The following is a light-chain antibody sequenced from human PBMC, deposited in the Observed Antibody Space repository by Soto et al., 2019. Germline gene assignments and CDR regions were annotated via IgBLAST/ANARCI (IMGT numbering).Light chain of an antibody. CDR1: QNILNSPDKRNY. V-gene: IGKV4-1*01. CDR2: CAS. CDR3: QQYYSSPQIT. Sequence: DIVMTQSPDSLVVSLGERATINCRSSQNILNSPDKRNYLAWYQQKSGQPPKLLIYCASTRESGVPVRFSGSGSGTDFTLAISILQAEDVAVYDCQQYYSSPQITFDGVTKVEIK. J-gene: IGKJ4*01.